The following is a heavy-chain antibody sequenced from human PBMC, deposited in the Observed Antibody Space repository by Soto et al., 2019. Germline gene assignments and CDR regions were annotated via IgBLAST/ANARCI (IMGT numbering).Heavy chain of an antibody. D-gene: IGHD1-1*01. V-gene: IGHV1-46*03. CDR2: IHPSGAVT. CDR1: GYTFTSYY. Sequence: QVQLVQSGAEVKKPGASVKVSCKASGYTFTSYYVHWVRQAPGQGLEWMGIIHPSGAVTNYAQKFQGRVTMTRETSTSTVYMELSSLRSEDTAVYYCAADPANEENDAFDVWGQGTMVTVSS. J-gene: IGHJ3*01. CDR3: AADPANEENDAFDV.